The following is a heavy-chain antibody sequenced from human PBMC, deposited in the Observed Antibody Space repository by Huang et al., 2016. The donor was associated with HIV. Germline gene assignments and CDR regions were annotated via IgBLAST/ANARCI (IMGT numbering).Heavy chain of an antibody. V-gene: IGHV1-18*04. CDR3: ARDSSHGIYYYYGMDV. D-gene: IGHD3-10*01. Sequence: QVQLVQSGAEAKKPGASVKVSCKASGYTFISYGISWVRQAPGQGLEWMGWISAYNGDTNSAKKFQGRVSMTTDTTTSTAYMELRSLRSDDTAVYYCARDSSHGIYYYYGMDVWGQGTTVTVSS. CDR1: GYTFISYG. J-gene: IGHJ6*02. CDR2: ISAYNGDT.